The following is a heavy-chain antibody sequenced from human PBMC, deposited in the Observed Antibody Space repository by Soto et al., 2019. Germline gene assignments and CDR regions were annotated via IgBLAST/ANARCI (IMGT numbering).Heavy chain of an antibody. CDR1: GFTFSSSA. Sequence: EVQVLESGGGLVQPGGSLRLSCAASGFTFSSSAMGWVRQGPGKGLEWVSGISCCGGSTSYADSVKGRFSTARDDSKNTLSLQMNGLRVEDTAQYFCAKADGEQWLIPHLDNWGQGTLVTVS. J-gene: IGHJ4*02. V-gene: IGHV3-23*01. D-gene: IGHD6-19*01. CDR2: ISCCGGST. CDR3: AKADGEQWLIPHLDN.